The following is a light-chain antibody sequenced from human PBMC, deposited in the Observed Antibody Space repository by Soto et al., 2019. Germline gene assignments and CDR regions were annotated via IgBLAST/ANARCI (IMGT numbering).Light chain of an antibody. J-gene: IGKJ4*01. CDR2: GPS. CDR3: QQYGSSPLT. Sequence: EIVLMQSPDTLSLSPVERATLSCMASQTVNSDYLAWFQQRPGQAPRLLIYGPSSRATGIPDRFSGSGSGTDFTLTISRLEPEDFAVYYCQQYGSSPLTFGGGTKVDI. CDR1: QTVNSDY. V-gene: IGKV3-20*01.